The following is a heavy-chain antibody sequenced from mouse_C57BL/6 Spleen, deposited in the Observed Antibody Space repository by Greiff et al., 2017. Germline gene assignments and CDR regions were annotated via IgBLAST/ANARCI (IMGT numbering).Heavy chain of an antibody. CDR3: AREEEDSSGPDYDD. CDR1: GYTFTSYW. Sequence: QVQLQQPGTELVKPGASVKLSCKASGYTFTSYWLHWVKQRPGPGLEWIGDIHPSNGSTNYNEKFKSKATLTVVTSSSTAYMQLSSLTSEDAAVYYCAREEEDSSGPDYDDRGKGTTLTVSS. J-gene: IGHJ2*01. D-gene: IGHD3-2*02. CDR2: IHPSNGST. V-gene: IGHV1-53*01.